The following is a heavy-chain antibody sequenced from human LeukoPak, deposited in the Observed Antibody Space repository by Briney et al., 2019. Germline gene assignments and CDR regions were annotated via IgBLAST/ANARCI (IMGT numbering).Heavy chain of an antibody. CDR3: ARGRNSAFDY. CDR2: TYYESKWPN. D-gene: IGHD1-14*01. Sequence: SQTLSLTCAISGDSVSSNGVAWNWIRQSPSRGLEWLGRTYYESKWPNDYALSVRSRITINPDTSKNQFSLQLNSLTPEDTAVYYCARGRNSAFDYWGQGTLVTVAS. J-gene: IGHJ4*02. V-gene: IGHV6-1*01. CDR1: GDSVSSNGVA.